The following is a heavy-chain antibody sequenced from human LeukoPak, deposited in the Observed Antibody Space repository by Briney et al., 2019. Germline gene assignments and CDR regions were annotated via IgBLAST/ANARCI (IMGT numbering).Heavy chain of an antibody. CDR3: ARVDTAMALDY. D-gene: IGHD5-18*01. Sequence: ASVKVSCKASGYTFTSYYMHWVRQAPGQGLEWMVIINPSGGSTSYAQKFQGRVTMTRDTSTSTVYMELSSLRSEDTAVYYCARVDTAMALDYWGQGTLVTVSS. V-gene: IGHV1-46*01. J-gene: IGHJ4*02. CDR1: GYTFTSYY. CDR2: INPSGGST.